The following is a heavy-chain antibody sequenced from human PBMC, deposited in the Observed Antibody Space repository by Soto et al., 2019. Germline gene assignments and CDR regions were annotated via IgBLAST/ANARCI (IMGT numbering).Heavy chain of an antibody. CDR1: GRSISSSSYY. J-gene: IGHJ4*02. V-gene: IGHV4-39*01. CDR2: IYYSGST. CDR3: ATPGHYYYGSGGRVYYFDY. D-gene: IGHD3-10*01. Sequence: SETLSLTFTVSGRSISSSSYYWGWIRQPPGKGLEWIGSIYYSGSTYYNPSLKSRVTISVDTSKNQFSLKLSSVTAADTAVYYCATPGHYYYGSGGRVYYFDYWGQG.